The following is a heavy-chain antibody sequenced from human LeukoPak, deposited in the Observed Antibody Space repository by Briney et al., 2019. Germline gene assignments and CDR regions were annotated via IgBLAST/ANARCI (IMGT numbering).Heavy chain of an antibody. CDR1: GDSVPSNSAD. D-gene: IGHD6-19*01. CDR2: TYYRSKWYN. V-gene: IGHV6-1*01. J-gene: IGHJ4*02. CDR3: TRGVTVTGYYFDY. Sequence: SQTLSLTCAISGDSVPSNSADWNWLRQSPSRGLEWLGRTYYRSKWYNDYPVSVRSRITINPDTSKNQFSLRLNSVTPEDTAVYYCTRGVTVTGYYFDYWGQGTLVTVSS.